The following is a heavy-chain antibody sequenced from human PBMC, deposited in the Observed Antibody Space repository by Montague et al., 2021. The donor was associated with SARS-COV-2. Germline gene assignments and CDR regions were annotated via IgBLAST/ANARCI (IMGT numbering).Heavy chain of an antibody. CDR1: GGSTSNYY. V-gene: IGHV4-59*01. J-gene: IGHJ4*02. Sequence: SETLSLTCSVSGGSTSNYYWTWIRQSPGKGLQWIGHIFYTGSTKFNPSLKSRASMSLDTSKNHFSLRLSAVTAADTARYYCARAQNICFIANCVNYFDLWGLGALVTVSS. CDR3: ARAQNICFIANCVNYFDL. CDR2: IFYTGST. D-gene: IGHD2-15*01.